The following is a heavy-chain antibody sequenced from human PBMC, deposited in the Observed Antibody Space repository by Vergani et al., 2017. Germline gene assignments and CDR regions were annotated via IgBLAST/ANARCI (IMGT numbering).Heavy chain of an antibody. Sequence: QVHLVESGGGVVQPGRSLRLSCVVSGFISSYYGMHWVRQAPGKGLEWVAVISYDGTQKYYADSVKGRFTISRDNSKSTLYLQMNSLRTEDTAVYYCATKSCSTPGCQIGYFREWGQGTLVTVSS. D-gene: IGHD2-2*01. CDR2: ISYDGTQK. J-gene: IGHJ1*01. CDR3: ATKSCSTPGCQIGYFRE. V-gene: IGHV3-30*03. CDR1: GFISSYYG.